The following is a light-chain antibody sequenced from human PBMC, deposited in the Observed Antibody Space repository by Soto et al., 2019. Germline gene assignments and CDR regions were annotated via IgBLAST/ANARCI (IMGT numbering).Light chain of an antibody. CDR1: QDIKNY. V-gene: IGKV1-33*01. J-gene: IGKJ4*01. Sequence: DSQMTQSPSSLSASVGDRDTITCQASQDIKNYLNWYQQKSGKAPKLLIYDASDLETGVPSRFSGSGSGTDFTFTINSLQPEDIATYYCQQYDNLPLTFGGGTKVDIK. CDR3: QQYDNLPLT. CDR2: DAS.